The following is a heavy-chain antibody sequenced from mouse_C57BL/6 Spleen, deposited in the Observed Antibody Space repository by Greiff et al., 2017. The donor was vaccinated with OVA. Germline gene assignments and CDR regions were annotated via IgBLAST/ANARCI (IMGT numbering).Heavy chain of an antibody. V-gene: IGHV1-54*01. CDR1: GYAFTNYL. Sequence: QVQLKESGAELVRPGTSVKVSCKASGYAFTNYLIEWVKQRPGQGLEWIGVINPGSGGTNYNEKFKGKGTLTADKSSSTAYMQLSSLTSEYSAVYFCARSHYGSSFPFDYWGQGTTLTVSS. J-gene: IGHJ2*01. CDR2: INPGSGGT. D-gene: IGHD1-1*01. CDR3: ARSHYGSSFPFDY.